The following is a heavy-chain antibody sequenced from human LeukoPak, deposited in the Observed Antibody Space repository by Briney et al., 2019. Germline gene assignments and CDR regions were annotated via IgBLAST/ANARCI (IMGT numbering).Heavy chain of an antibody. V-gene: IGHV1-69*01. D-gene: IGHD2-15*01. CDR3: ARDRGGSYYFDY. Sequence: SVKVSFKASGGTFSSYAISWVRQAPGQGLEWMGGIIPIFGTANYAQKFQGRVTITADESTSTAYMELSSLRSEDTAVYYCARDRGGSYYFDYWGQGTPVTVSS. CDR1: GGTFSSYA. CDR2: IIPIFGTA. J-gene: IGHJ4*02.